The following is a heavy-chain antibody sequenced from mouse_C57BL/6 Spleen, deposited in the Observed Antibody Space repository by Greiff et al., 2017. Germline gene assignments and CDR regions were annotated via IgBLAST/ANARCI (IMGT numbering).Heavy chain of an antibody. CDR1: GYTFTSYW. Sequence: VQLQQSGTELVKPGASVKLSCKASGYTFTSYWMHWVKQRPGQGLEWIGNINPSNGGTNYNEKFKSKATLTVDKSSSTAYMQLSSLTSEDSAVYYGASCPVYDDYEAWFAYWGQGTLVTVSA. J-gene: IGHJ3*01. D-gene: IGHD2-4*01. V-gene: IGHV1-53*01. CDR3: ASCPVYDDYEAWFAY. CDR2: INPSNGGT.